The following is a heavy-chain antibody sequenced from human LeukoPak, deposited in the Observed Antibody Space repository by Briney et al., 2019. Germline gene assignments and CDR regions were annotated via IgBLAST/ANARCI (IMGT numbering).Heavy chain of an antibody. Sequence: SQTLPLTCTVSGGSISSGGYYWSWIRQPPGKGLEWIGYIYHSGSTYYNPSLKSRVTISVDRSKNQFSLKLSSVTAADTAVYYCAREGYSGYGLFDYWGQGTLVTVSS. D-gene: IGHD5-12*01. J-gene: IGHJ4*02. CDR1: GGSISSGGYY. V-gene: IGHV4-30-2*01. CDR3: AREGYSGYGLFDY. CDR2: IYHSGST.